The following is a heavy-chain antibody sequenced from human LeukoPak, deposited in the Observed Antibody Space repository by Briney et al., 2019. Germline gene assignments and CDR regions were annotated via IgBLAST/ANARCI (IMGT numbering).Heavy chain of an antibody. V-gene: IGHV4-31*03. CDR2: IYYSGST. D-gene: IGHD3-10*01. CDR1: GGSISSGGYY. J-gene: IGHJ6*02. CDR3: ARANTMVRYYYGMDV. Sequence: SETLSLTCTVSGGSISSGGYYWSWIRQHPGKGLEWIGYIYYSGSTYYNPSLKSRVTISVDTSKNQFSLKLSSVTAADTAVYCCARANTMVRYYYGMDVWGQGTTVTVSS.